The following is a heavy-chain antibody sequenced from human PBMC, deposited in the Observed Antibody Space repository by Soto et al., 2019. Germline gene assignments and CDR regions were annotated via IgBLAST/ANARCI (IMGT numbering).Heavy chain of an antibody. CDR1: GFTVSSNY. CDR2: IYSGGST. D-gene: IGHD3-16*01. CDR3: ARVGMGDYIWGSYVLDY. Sequence: VQLVESGGGLVQPGGSLRLSCAASGFTVSSNYMSWVRQAPGKGLEWVSVIYSGGSTYYADSVKGRFTISRHNSKNTLYLQMNSLRAEDTAVYYCARVGMGDYIWGSYVLDYWGQGTLVTVSS. V-gene: IGHV3-53*04. J-gene: IGHJ4*02.